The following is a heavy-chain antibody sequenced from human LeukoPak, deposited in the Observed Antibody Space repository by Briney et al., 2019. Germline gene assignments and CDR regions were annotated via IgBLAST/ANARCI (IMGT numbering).Heavy chain of an antibody. Sequence: PGRSLRLSCAASGFTFSSYAMHWVRQAPGKGLEWVAVISYDGSNKYYADSVKGRFTISRDNSKNTLYLQMNSLRAEDTAVYYCARGEWELLPSLGYWGQGTLVTVSS. CDR2: ISYDGSNK. CDR1: GFTFSSYA. J-gene: IGHJ4*02. V-gene: IGHV3-30*04. CDR3: ARGEWELLPSLGY. D-gene: IGHD3-22*01.